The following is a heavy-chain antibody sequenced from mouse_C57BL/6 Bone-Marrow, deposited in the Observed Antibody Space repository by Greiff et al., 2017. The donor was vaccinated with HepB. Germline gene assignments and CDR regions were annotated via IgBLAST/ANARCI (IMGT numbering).Heavy chain of an antibody. J-gene: IGHJ4*01. Sequence: VQLQQPGAELVKPGASVKLSCKASGYTFTSYWMHWVKQRPGQGLEWIGIIHPNSGSTNYNEKFKSKATLTVDKSSSTAYMQLSSLTSEDSAVYYCARRNPTAYYAMDYWGQGTSVTVSS. V-gene: IGHV1-64*01. CDR1: GYTFTSYW. CDR3: ARRNPTAYYAMDY. CDR2: IHPNSGST. D-gene: IGHD3-1*01.